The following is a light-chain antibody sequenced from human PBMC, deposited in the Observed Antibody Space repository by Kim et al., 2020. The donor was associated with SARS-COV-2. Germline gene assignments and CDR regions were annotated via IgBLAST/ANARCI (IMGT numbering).Light chain of an antibody. Sequence: SYELTQPPSLSVAPGKTARITCGGDNIGSKSVHWYQQKPGQAPVVVIFYDTGRPSGVPERFSGSNSGDTATLTISWVEAGDEADYYCQGWERSTNRVFGG. CDR1: NIGSKS. V-gene: IGLV3-21*01. CDR3: QGWERSTNRV. J-gene: IGLJ3*02. CDR2: YDT.